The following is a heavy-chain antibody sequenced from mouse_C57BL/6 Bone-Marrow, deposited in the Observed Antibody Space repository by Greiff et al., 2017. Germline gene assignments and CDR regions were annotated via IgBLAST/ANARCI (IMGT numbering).Heavy chain of an antibody. CDR2: IYPGNSDT. D-gene: IGHD2-3*01. V-gene: IGHV1-5*01. CDR1: GYTFASYW. J-gene: IGHJ1*03. Sequence: EVQLQQSGTVLARPGASVKMSCKTSGYTFASYWMHWVKQRPGQGLEWIGAIYPGNSDTSYNQKFKGKAKLTAVTSASTAYMELSSLTNEDSAVYYCTRWYDGYHWYFDVWGTGTTVTVSS. CDR3: TRWYDGYHWYFDV.